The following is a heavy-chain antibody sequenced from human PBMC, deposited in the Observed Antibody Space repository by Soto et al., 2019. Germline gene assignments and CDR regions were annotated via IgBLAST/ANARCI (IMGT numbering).Heavy chain of an antibody. CDR1: GGSFSGYY. J-gene: IGHJ6*02. CDR2: INHSGST. Sequence: QVQLQQWGAGLLKPSETLSLTCAVYGGSFSGYYWSWIRQPPGKGLEWIGEINHSGSTNYNPSLKSRVTISVDTSENQFSLELSSVTAADTAVYYCARGPHYYYGMDVWGQGTTVTVSS. V-gene: IGHV4-34*01. CDR3: ARGPHYYYGMDV.